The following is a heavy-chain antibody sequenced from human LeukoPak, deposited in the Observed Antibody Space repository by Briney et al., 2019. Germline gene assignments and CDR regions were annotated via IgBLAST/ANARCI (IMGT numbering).Heavy chain of an antibody. CDR2: INWNGGST. J-gene: IGHJ4*02. V-gene: IGHV3-20*04. CDR1: GFTFDDYG. Sequence: PGGSLRLSCAASGFTFDDYGMSWVRQAPGKGLEWVSGINWNGGSTGYADSVKGRFTISRVNAKNSLYLQMNSLRAEDTALYYCARVKGLLWFGELSYFDYWGQGTLVTVSS. CDR3: ARVKGLLWFGELSYFDY. D-gene: IGHD3-10*01.